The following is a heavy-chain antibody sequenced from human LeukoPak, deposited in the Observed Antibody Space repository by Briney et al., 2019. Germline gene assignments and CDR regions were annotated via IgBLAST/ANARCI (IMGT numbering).Heavy chain of an antibody. Sequence: SVKVSCKASGGTFSSYAISWVRQAPGQGLAWMGGIIPIFGTANYAQKFQGRVTITADESTSTAYMELSSLRSEDTAVYYCARASITMIVVPEEDYYGMDVWGQGTTVTVSS. CDR2: IIPIFGTA. J-gene: IGHJ6*02. D-gene: IGHD3-22*01. V-gene: IGHV1-69*13. CDR1: GGTFSSYA. CDR3: ARASITMIVVPEEDYYGMDV.